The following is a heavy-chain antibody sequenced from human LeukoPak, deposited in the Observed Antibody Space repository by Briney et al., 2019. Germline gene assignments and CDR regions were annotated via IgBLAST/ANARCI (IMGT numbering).Heavy chain of an antibody. CDR2: ILQSGST. CDR1: GGSISSNYW. J-gene: IGHJ6*03. V-gene: IGHV4-4*02. Sequence: SETLSLTCAVSGGSISSNYWWSWVRQSPGKGLEWIGEILQSGSTNYNPSLRSRVTISVDTSKNQFSLKLSSVTAADTAVYYCARAWPYYMDVWGKGTTVTVSS. D-gene: IGHD5-12*01. CDR3: ARAWPYYMDV.